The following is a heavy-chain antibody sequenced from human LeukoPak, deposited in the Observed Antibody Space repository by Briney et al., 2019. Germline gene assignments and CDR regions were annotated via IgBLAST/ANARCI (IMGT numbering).Heavy chain of an antibody. Sequence: SVKVSCKASGGTFSSYAISWVRQAPGQGLEWMGGIIPIFGTANYTQKFQGRVTITPDKSTSTAYMELSSLRSEDTAVYYCARIQMYYDFRGGYFDYWGQGTLVTVSS. CDR1: GGTFSSYA. V-gene: IGHV1-69*06. CDR2: IIPIFGTA. J-gene: IGHJ4*02. D-gene: IGHD3-3*01. CDR3: ARIQMYYDFRGGYFDY.